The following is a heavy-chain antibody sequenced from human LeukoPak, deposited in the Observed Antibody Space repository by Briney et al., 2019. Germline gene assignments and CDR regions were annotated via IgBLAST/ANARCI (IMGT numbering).Heavy chain of an antibody. CDR1: GFTFSSYA. D-gene: IGHD1-1*01. V-gene: IGHV3-23*01. CDR3: ANNWNMDC. J-gene: IGHJ4*02. CDR2: ISNSGDST. Sequence: GGTLRLSCAASGFTFSSYAMSWVRQAPGKGLEWVSSISNSGDSTYYADSVKGRFTISRDNSENTVYLQMNSLRADDTAVYYCANNWNMDCWGQGTLVTVSS.